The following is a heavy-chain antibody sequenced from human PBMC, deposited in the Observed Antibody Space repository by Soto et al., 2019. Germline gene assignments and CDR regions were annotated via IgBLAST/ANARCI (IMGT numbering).Heavy chain of an antibody. CDR1: GGSISSYY. CDR2: IYYSGST. D-gene: IGHD3-22*01. J-gene: IGHJ4*02. CDR3: ARARTGDSSGYYFDY. V-gene: IGHV4-59*01. Sequence: SETLSLTCTVSGGSISSYYWSWIRQPPGKGLEWIGYIYYSGSTNYNPSLKSRVTISVDTSKNQFSLKLSSVTAADTAVYYCARARTGDSSGYYFDYWGQGTLVTVSS.